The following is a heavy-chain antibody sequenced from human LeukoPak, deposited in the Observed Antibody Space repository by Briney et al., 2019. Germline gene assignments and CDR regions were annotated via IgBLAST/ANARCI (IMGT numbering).Heavy chain of an antibody. CDR2: IIPILGIA. J-gene: IGHJ4*02. Sequence: ASVKVSCKASGGTFSSYAISWVRQAPGQGREWMGRIIPILGIANYAQKFQGRVTITADKSTSTAYMELSSLRSEDTAVYYCARGSGYHFDYWGQGTLVTVSS. D-gene: IGHD3-9*01. V-gene: IGHV1-69*04. CDR3: ARGSGYHFDY. CDR1: GGTFSSYA.